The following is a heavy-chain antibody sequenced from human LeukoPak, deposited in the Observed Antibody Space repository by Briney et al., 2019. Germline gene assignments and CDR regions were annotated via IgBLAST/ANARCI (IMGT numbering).Heavy chain of an antibody. D-gene: IGHD5-18*01. CDR3: ARELGYGGGFDY. V-gene: IGHV3-66*01. J-gene: IGHJ4*02. Sequence: GGSLRLSCAASGFTVSSNYMSWVRQAPGKGLEWVSVICSGGSTYCADSVKGRFTISRDNSKNTLYLQMNSLRAEDTAVYYCARELGYGGGFDYWGQGTLVTVSS. CDR2: ICSGGST. CDR1: GFTVSSNY.